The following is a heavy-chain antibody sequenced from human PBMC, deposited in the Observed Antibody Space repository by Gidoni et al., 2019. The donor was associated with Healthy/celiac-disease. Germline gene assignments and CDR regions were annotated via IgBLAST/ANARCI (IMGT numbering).Heavy chain of an antibody. Sequence: QVQLVQSGAEVKKPGSSAKVSCNASGGTFSSYAISWVRQAPGQGLEWMGGIIPIFGTANYAQKFQGRVTITADESTSTAYMELSSLRSEDTAVYYCARKRYGGNSGYYYGMDVWGQGTTVTVSS. CDR2: IIPIFGTA. V-gene: IGHV1-69*01. CDR3: ARKRYGGNSGYYYGMDV. J-gene: IGHJ6*02. D-gene: IGHD4-17*01. CDR1: GGTFSSYA.